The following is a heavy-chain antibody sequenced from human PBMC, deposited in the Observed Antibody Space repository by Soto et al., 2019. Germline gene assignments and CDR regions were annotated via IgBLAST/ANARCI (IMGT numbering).Heavy chain of an antibody. CDR1: WDSVSSNTAA. Sequence: SQTLSLTCAISWDSVSSNTAAWNWIRSSPSRGREWLGRTYYRSNWRHDYAVSVKSRITVNPDTSKNHFSLQLNSVTPDDTAVYYCQRGVAARGFDLSGQGTLVPLCS. CDR3: QRGVAARGFDL. V-gene: IGHV6-1*01. CDR2: TYYRSNWRH. J-gene: IGHJ4*02. D-gene: IGHD2-21*02.